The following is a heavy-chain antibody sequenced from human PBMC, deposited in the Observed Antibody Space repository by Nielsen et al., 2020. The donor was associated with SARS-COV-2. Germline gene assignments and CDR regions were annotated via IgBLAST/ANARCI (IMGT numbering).Heavy chain of an antibody. CDR3: TKGAQLGDY. CDR2: ISYDGSVK. CDR1: GFTINKFG. V-gene: IGHV3-30*18. D-gene: IGHD6-13*01. J-gene: IGHJ4*02. Sequence: GESLKISCEASGFTINKFGMHWVRQAPGKGLEWVTFISYDGSVKYYANSVKGRFTTSTDTSKNTLYLQMNSLRPEDTAVYYCTKGAQLGDYWGQGTLVTVS.